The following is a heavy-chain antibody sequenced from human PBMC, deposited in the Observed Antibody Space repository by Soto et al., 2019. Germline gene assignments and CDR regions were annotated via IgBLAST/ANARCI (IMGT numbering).Heavy chain of an antibody. D-gene: IGHD3-10*01. CDR3: ARDFSWFGELIASDS. J-gene: IGHJ4*02. CDR2: SNAGNGNT. V-gene: IGHV1-3*01. CDR1: GYTFTSYA. Sequence: QVQLVQSGAEVKKPGASVKVSCKASGYTFTSYAMHWVRQAPGQRLEWMGWSNAGNGNTKYSQKFQGRVTITRATSASTAYMELCSLRSEDTAVYYCARDFSWFGELIASDSWGQGTLVTVSP.